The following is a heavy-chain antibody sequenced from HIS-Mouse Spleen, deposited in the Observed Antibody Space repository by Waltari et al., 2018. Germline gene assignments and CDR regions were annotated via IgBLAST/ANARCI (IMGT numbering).Heavy chain of an antibody. V-gene: IGHV3-30*18. CDR1: GFTFSSYG. CDR2: ISYDGSNK. J-gene: IGHJ4*02. Sequence: QVQLVESGGGVVQPGRSLRLSCAASGFTFSSYGMHWVRQAPGKGLAWLAVISYDGSNKYDADSVKGRFTISRDNSKNTLYLQMNSLRAEDTAVYYCAKDRGSPLYFDYWGQGTLVTVSS. CDR3: AKDRGSPLYFDY. D-gene: IGHD1-26*01.